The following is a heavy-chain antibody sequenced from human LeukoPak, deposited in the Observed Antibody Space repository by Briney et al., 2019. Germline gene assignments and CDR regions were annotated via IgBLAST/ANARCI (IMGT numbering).Heavy chain of an antibody. CDR1: GYTFTGYY. Sequence: SVKVSCKASGYTFTGYYMHWVRQAPGQGLEWMGRIIPILGIANYAQKFQGRVTITADKSTSTAYMELSSLRSEDTAVYYCARESGEGITMIVVAVPDGMDVWGQGTTVTVSS. CDR3: ARESGEGITMIVVAVPDGMDV. D-gene: IGHD3-22*01. V-gene: IGHV1-69*04. CDR2: IIPILGIA. J-gene: IGHJ6*02.